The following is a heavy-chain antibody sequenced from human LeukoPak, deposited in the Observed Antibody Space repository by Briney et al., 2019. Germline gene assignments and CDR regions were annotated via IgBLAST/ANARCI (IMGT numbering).Heavy chain of an antibody. CDR2: INPNSGGT. CDR1: GYTFTGYY. D-gene: IGHD3-22*01. Sequence: GASVKVSCKASGYTFTGYYMHWVRQAPGQGLEWMGRINPNSGGTNYAQKFQGRVTMTRDTSTSTAYMELSRLRSDDTAVYYCARDYYDSRHNWFDPWGQGTLVTVSS. CDR3: ARDYYDSRHNWFDP. V-gene: IGHV1-2*06. J-gene: IGHJ5*02.